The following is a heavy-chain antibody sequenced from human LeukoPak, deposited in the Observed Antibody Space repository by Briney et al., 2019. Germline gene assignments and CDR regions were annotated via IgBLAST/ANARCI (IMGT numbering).Heavy chain of an antibody. J-gene: IGHJ6*03. CDR3: ARDGGAARQYYYYYYMDV. CDR1: GFTLSTYS. V-gene: IGHV3-21*01. D-gene: IGHD6-6*01. Sequence: GGPLRLPCAASGFTLSTYSMNWVRQAPGKGLEGVSSISSSSRYIYYADSVKSRFTISRDNAKNSLYLQMNSLKAEDRAVYYCARDGGAARQYYYYYYMDVWGRGKTVTVSS. CDR2: ISSSSRYI.